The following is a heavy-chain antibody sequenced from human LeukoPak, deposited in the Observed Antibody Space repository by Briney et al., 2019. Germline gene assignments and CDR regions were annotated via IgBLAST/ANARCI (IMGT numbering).Heavy chain of an antibody. CDR2: SDPEDGER. Sequence: ASVKVSCKVSGKTLSDLSIHWLRQPPGKGLEWLGGSDPEDGERIYAQMFQGRVTMTEDTSIDTAYMELSSLRSEDTAVYYCVTGFTTMAVDYYDYWGQGTLVTVSP. V-gene: IGHV1-24*01. CDR3: VTGFTTMAVDYYDY. J-gene: IGHJ4*02. D-gene: IGHD5-18*01. CDR1: GKTLSDLS.